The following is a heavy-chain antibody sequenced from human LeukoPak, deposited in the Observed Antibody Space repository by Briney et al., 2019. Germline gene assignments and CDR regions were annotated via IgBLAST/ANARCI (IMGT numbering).Heavy chain of an antibody. J-gene: IGHJ4*02. CDR1: GFTFRSYA. Sequence: GGALRLSCAPSGFTFRSYAMSWVPPAPGRGLDGVSLLSGSGGSTYYADSVKGRFTISRDNSKNTLYLQMNSLRAEDTAVYYCAKDTLYGDYVDYWGQGTLVTVSS. CDR3: AKDTLYGDYVDY. D-gene: IGHD4-17*01. V-gene: IGHV3-23*01. CDR2: LSGSGGST.